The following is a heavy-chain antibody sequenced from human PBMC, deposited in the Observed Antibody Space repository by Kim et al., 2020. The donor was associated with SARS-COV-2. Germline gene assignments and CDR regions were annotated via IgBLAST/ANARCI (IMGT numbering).Heavy chain of an antibody. V-gene: IGHV4-59*13. CDR2: IYNSGST. CDR1: GGSISYYY. Sequence: SETLSLTCTVSGGSISYYYWSWIRQPPGKGLEWIGCIYNSGSTYYNPSLKSRVTISVDTSKNQFSLKLSSVTAADTAVYYCARGTTSPGKDFDIWGQGTMVTVS. J-gene: IGHJ3*02. D-gene: IGHD4-17*01. CDR3: ARGTTSPGKDFDI.